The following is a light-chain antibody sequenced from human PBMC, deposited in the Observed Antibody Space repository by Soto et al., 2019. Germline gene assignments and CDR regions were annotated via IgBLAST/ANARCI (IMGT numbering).Light chain of an antibody. Sequence: IQLTQSPSFLSASVGDRVTITCRASQGISRYFAWYQQKQGKSPKLLTYTASTSQSGVPSKFSGSGSGTKFTLTISSLQPEDFATYYCQQRNSYPFTFGPGTKVDTK. V-gene: IGKV1-9*01. CDR1: QGISRY. J-gene: IGKJ3*01. CDR2: TAS. CDR3: QQRNSYPFT.